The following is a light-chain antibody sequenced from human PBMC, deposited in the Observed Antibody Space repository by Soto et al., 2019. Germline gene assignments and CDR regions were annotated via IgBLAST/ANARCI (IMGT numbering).Light chain of an antibody. V-gene: IGLV2-8*01. Sequence: QSALTQPPSASGSPGQSVTVSCTGTSSDVGGYNSVSWYQQHPGKAPKLMIYEVTKRPSGVPDRFSGSKSGNTASLTVSGLQAEDEAYYYCCAYAVSHTVFGGGTKLTVL. CDR1: SSDVGGYNS. J-gene: IGLJ2*01. CDR2: EVT. CDR3: CAYAVSHTV.